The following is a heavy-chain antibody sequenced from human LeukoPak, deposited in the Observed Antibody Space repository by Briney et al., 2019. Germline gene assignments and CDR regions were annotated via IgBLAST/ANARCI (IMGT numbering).Heavy chain of an antibody. V-gene: IGHV3-7*05. CDR1: GFTFSRFW. CDR3: GIRDTSDYYVF. CDR2: IDQSGGRN. J-gene: IGHJ4*02. D-gene: IGHD3-22*01. Sequence: GGSLRLSCAASGFTFSRFWMNWVRQAPGRGLEWVANIDQSGGRNNYVDSVKGRFTISRDNSKNALYLQMNGLRADDTAVYYCGIRDTSDYYVFWGQGTLVTVSS.